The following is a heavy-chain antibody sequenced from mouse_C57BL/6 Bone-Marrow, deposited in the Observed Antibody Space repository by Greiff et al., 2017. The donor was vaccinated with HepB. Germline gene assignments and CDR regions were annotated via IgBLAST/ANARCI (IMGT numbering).Heavy chain of an antibody. J-gene: IGHJ4*01. CDR1: GFTFSNYW. CDR3: TEGLPYYAMDY. CDR2: IRLKSDNYAT. D-gene: IGHD3-1*01. V-gene: IGHV6-3*01. Sequence: EVKVEESGGGLVQPGGSMKLSCVASGFTFSNYWMNWVRQSPEKGLEWVAQIRLKSDNYATHYAESVKGRFTISRDDSKSSVYLQMNNLRAEDTGIYYCTEGLPYYAMDYWGQGTSVTVSS.